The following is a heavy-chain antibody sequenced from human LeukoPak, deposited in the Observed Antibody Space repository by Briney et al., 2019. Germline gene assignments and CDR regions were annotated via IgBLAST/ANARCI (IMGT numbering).Heavy chain of an antibody. CDR1: GFTLTSYS. Sequence: ASVKVSCKASGFTLTSYSMQWVRQAPGQRLEWMGIINPSGSITSYTQKFQGRVTITRDTSTSTVYMELSSLRSDDTAVYYCARGATYISGHHDAWGQGTLVTVSS. J-gene: IGHJ4*02. CDR2: INPSGSIT. CDR3: ARGATYISGHHDA. V-gene: IGHV1-46*01. D-gene: IGHD6-19*01.